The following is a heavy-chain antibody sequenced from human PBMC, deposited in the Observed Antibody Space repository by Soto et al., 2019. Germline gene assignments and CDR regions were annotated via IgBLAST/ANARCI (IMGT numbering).Heavy chain of an antibody. V-gene: IGHV4-39*07. Sequence: SETLSLTCTVSGGSISSSSYYWGWIRQPPGKGLEWIGSIYYSGSPYYNPSLKSRVTISVDTSKNQSSLNLTSGTAADTAVYYCARRGGSSSRYYYYAMDVWGQGTTVTVSS. CDR2: IYYSGSP. J-gene: IGHJ6*02. CDR1: GGSISSSSYY. D-gene: IGHD6-6*01. CDR3: ARRGGSSSRYYYYAMDV.